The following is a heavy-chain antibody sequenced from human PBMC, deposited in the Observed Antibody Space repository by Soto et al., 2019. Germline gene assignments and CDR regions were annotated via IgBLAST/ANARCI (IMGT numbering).Heavy chain of an antibody. CDR3: AKELGGYSYGYELDY. V-gene: IGHV3-9*01. CDR1: GFTFDSYA. D-gene: IGHD5-18*01. Sequence: GGSLRLSCAASGFTFDSYAMHWVRQAPGKGLEWVSSISWNSGTTGYADSVKGRFTISRDNAKNSLYPQMDSLRAEDTALYYCAKELGGYSYGYELDYRGQGTLVTVSS. CDR2: ISWNSGTT. J-gene: IGHJ4*02.